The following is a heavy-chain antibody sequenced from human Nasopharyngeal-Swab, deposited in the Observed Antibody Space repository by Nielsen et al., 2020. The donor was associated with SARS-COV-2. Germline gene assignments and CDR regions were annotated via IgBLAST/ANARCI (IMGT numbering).Heavy chain of an antibody. CDR2: IYYSGST. V-gene: IGHV4-31*03. CDR3: ARDDSSSPYGMDV. J-gene: IGHJ6*02. CDR1: GGSISSGGYY. D-gene: IGHD3-22*01. Sequence: SETLSLTCTVSGGSISSGGYYWSWIRQHPGKGLEWIGYIYYSGSTYYNPSLKSRVTISVDTSKNQFSLKLSSVTAADTAVYYCARDDSSSPYGMDVWGQGTTVTVSS.